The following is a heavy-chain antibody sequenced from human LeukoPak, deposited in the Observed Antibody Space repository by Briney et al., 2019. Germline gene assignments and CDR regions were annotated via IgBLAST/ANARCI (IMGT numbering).Heavy chain of an antibody. CDR3: AKHPLAGGNPDY. Sequence: GGSLRLSCAASGFTFSSYSMNWVRQTPGKGLEWVSAINGNGVGTFYAGSVVGRFTISRDNSKNTLYLQMSSLRVEDTAVYYCAKHPLAGGNPDYWGQGTLVTVPS. J-gene: IGHJ4*02. D-gene: IGHD1-14*01. CDR2: INGNGVGT. V-gene: IGHV3-23*01. CDR1: GFTFSSYS.